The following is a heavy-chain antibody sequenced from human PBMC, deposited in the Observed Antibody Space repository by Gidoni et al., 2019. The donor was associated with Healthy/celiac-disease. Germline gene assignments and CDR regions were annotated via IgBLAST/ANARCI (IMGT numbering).Heavy chain of an antibody. Sequence: QVQLVESGGGLVKPGGSLRPPCAASGFTFSAYYMSWIRPAPGKGLEWVSYISSSGSTIYYADSVKGRFTISRDNAKNSLYLQMNSLRAEDTAVYYCARAGVAGESQYYYYMDVWGKGTTVTVSS. J-gene: IGHJ6*03. V-gene: IGHV3-11*01. D-gene: IGHD6-19*01. CDR3: ARAGVAGESQYYYYMDV. CDR2: ISSSGSTI. CDR1: GFTFSAYY.